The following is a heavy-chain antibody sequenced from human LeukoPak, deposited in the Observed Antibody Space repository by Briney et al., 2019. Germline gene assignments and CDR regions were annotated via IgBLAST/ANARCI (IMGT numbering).Heavy chain of an antibody. D-gene: IGHD1-26*01. V-gene: IGHV1-24*01. CDR3: AADRGDYSGSYWTAFDI. J-gene: IGHJ3*02. Sequence: ASVKVSSKGSQYTPTELSMHWVRQAPGKGLEWLGGFDPEDGEIIYAQKFQGRVTMSDDTSTDTAYMELGSLRSDDTAVYYCAADRGDYSGSYWTAFDIWGQGTMVTVSS. CDR1: QYTPTELS. CDR2: FDPEDGEI.